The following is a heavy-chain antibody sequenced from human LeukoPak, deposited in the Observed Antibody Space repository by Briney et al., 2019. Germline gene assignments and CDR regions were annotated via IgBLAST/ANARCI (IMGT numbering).Heavy chain of an antibody. V-gene: IGHV4-4*07. J-gene: IGHJ6*03. CDR1: GGSISSYY. Sequence: PSETLSLTCTVSGGSISSYYWSWIRQPAGKGLEWIGRIYTSGSTNYNPSLKSRVTMPVDTSKNQFSLKLSSVTAADTAVYYCARVSVGGEYYYYYYMDVWGKGTTVTISS. CDR2: IYTSGST. CDR3: ARVSVGGEYYYYYYMDV. D-gene: IGHD3-16*01.